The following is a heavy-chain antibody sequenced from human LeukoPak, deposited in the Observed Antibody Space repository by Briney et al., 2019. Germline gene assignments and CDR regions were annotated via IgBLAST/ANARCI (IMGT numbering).Heavy chain of an antibody. CDR1: GYTFTGYY. Sequence: ASVKVSCKASGYTFTGYYMHWVRQAPGQGLEWMGWINPNSGGTSYAQKFQGRVTMTRDTSIGTAYMELSRLRSDDTAVYYCARVDTARGGLAEHDAFDIWGQGTMVTVSS. D-gene: IGHD4-23*01. CDR3: ARVDTARGGLAEHDAFDI. V-gene: IGHV1-2*02. CDR2: INPNSGGT. J-gene: IGHJ3*02.